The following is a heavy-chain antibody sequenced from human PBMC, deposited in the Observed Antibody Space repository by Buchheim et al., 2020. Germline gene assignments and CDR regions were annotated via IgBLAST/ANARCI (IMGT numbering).Heavy chain of an antibody. CDR3: AKDPDSGWYWVYFDY. J-gene: IGHJ4*02. D-gene: IGHD6-19*01. Sequence: EVQLLESGGGLVQPGGSLRLSCAASGFSFSSYAMSWVRQAPGKGLEWVSSINDGGSTFYADSVKGRFTIFRENSNTTLSLQMNSLRAEDTAIYYCAKDPDSGWYWVYFDYWGQG. V-gene: IGHV3-23*01. CDR2: INDGGST. CDR1: GFSFSSYA.